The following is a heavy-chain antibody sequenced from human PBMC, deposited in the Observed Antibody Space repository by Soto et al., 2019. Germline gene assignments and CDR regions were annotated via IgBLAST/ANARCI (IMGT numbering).Heavy chain of an antibody. J-gene: IGHJ4*02. D-gene: IGHD2-21*01. Sequence: EVQLLESGGDLVQPGGSLRLSCAASGFTFYTYAMTWVRQAPGKGLEWVSSITDSGDSTYYADSVKGRFTISRDNSKNTLYLLMNSLRAEDTAVYYCAKDNPVVIFLFDDWGQGTLVTVSS. CDR2: ITDSGDST. CDR1: GFTFYTYA. CDR3: AKDNPVVIFLFDD. V-gene: IGHV3-23*01.